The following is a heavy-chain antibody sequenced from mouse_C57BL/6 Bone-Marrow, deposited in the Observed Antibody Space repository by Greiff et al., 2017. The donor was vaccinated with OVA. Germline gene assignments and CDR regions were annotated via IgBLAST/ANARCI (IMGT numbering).Heavy chain of an antibody. V-gene: IGHV1-52*01. D-gene: IGHD1-1*01. CDR1: GYTFTSYW. Sequence: QVQLQQPGAELVRPGASVKLSCKASGYTFTSYWMHWVKQRPIQGLEWIGNIDPSDSETHYNQKFKDKATLTVDKSSITAYMQLSSLTSEDSAVYYGARFITTEYYFDYWGQGTTLTVSS. CDR2: IDPSDSET. CDR3: ARFITTEYYFDY. J-gene: IGHJ2*01.